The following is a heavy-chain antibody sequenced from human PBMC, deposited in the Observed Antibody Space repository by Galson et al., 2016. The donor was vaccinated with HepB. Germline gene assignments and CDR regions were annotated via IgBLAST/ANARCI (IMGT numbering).Heavy chain of an antibody. CDR1: GYTFSTYW. CDR3: ATHRVTGFDF. V-gene: IGHV5-51*01. CDR2: INPANSET. D-gene: IGHD1-14*01. Sequence: QSGAEVKKPGESLKISCKTSGYTFSTYWIGWVRQMPGKGLEYMGIINPANSETTYSPSFQGQVTISADKSINTASLQWNSLKASDSAMYYCATHRVTGFDFWGQGTLVTVSS. J-gene: IGHJ4*02.